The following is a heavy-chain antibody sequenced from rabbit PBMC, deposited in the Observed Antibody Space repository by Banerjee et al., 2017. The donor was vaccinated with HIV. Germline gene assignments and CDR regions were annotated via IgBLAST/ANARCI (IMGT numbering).Heavy chain of an antibody. CDR3: ARDLAGVIGWNFNL. Sequence: QSLEESGGDLVKPGASLTLTCTASGFDLSSNYYMYWVRQAPGKGLEWIACIDAGDSGGIEYASWAKGRFTISKTSSTTVTLQMTSLTAADTATYLCARDLAGVIGWNFNLWGQGTLVTVS. D-gene: IGHD4-1*01. J-gene: IGHJ4*01. CDR1: GFDLSSNYY. CDR2: IDAGDSGGI. V-gene: IGHV1S40*01.